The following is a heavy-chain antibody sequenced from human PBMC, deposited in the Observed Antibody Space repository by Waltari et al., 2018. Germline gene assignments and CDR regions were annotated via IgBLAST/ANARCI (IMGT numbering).Heavy chain of an antibody. Sequence: QVQLVESGGGVVQPGRSLRLSCAASGFTFRSYGMHWVRQAPGKGLEWIGYIYYSGSTNYNPSLKSRVTISVDTSKNQFSLKLSSVTAADTAVYYCARYNYYDSSGYYDYWGQGTLVTVSS. CDR1: GFTFRSYG. D-gene: IGHD3-22*01. CDR2: IYYSGST. J-gene: IGHJ4*02. CDR3: ARYNYYDSSGYYDY. V-gene: IGHV4-59*01.